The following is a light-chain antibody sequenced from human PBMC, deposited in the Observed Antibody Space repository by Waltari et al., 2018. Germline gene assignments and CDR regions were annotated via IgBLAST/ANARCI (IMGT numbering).Light chain of an antibody. CDR3: LQDYVYPWT. CDR2: NVS. J-gene: IGKJ1*01. V-gene: IGKV1-6*01. CDR1: QAIRSD. Sequence: AIQMTQSPSSLSASVGDSVTITCRASQAIRSDLGWYQQKPGKAPNLLIYNVSNLQSGVPSRFSGSGSGTDFTLAISSLQPEDVGSYYCLQDYVYPWTFGQGTKVEIK.